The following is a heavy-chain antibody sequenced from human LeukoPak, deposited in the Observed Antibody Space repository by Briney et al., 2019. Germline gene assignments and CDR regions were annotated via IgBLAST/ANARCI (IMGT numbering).Heavy chain of an antibody. CDR3: ASHGAIVGATTRYYYYYYMDV. J-gene: IGHJ6*03. D-gene: IGHD1-26*01. CDR1: GYSISSSNW. V-gene: IGHV4-28*01. Sequence: SDTLSLTCAVSGYSISSSNWWGWIRQPPGKGLEWIGYIHYSGSTYYNPSLKSRVTISVDTSKNQFSLKLSSVTAADTAVYCCASHGAIVGATTRYYYYYYMDVWGKGTTVTVSS. CDR2: IHYSGST.